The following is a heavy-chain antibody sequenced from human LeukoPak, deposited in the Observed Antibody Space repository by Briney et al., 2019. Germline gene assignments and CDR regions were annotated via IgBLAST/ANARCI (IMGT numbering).Heavy chain of an antibody. J-gene: IGHJ4*02. V-gene: IGHV4-59*11. CDR2: IHYTGST. CDR3: ARSGDSPSFDS. D-gene: IGHD4-17*01. CDR1: GDSITRHY. Sequence: SETLSPTCTVSGDSITRHYWNWIRQSPGKALEWIGYIHYTGSTNTNPSLRSRVTISVDTSNSQFSLKLNSVTAADTAVYSCARSGDSPSFDSWGQGTLVTVSS.